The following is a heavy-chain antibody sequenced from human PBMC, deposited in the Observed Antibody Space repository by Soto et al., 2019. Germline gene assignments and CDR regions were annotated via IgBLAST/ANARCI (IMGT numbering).Heavy chain of an antibody. J-gene: IGHJ4*02. D-gene: IGHD1-7*01. CDR3: TRANWYSAY. CDR1: GGSISNHY. V-gene: IGHV4-59*11. Sequence: QVQLQESGPGLVKPSETLSLTCSVSGGSISNHYWSWIRQPPGKGLEWIGYIYYNANTNYNPSLKSRVTMSVDTSRNQISLKWTTVTAADTAVYYCTRANWYSAYWGQGTLVTVSS. CDR2: IYYNANT.